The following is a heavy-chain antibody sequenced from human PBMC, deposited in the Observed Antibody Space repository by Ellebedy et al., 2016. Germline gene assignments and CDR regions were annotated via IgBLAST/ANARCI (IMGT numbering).Heavy chain of an antibody. CDR2: MSTSGTTI. D-gene: IGHD4-17*01. J-gene: IGHJ4*02. CDR1: GFTFSDYY. V-gene: IGHV3-11*04. Sequence: GESLKISXVASGFTFSDYYMSWIRQAPGKGLECISYMSTSGTTIYNADSVKGRFTISRDNSKNTLFLQMNSLRAEDTAVYYCARVTGSVDYGDYWGQGTQVTVSS. CDR3: ARVTGSVDYGDY.